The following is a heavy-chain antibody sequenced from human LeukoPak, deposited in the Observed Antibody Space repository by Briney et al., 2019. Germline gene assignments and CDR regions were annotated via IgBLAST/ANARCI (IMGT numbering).Heavy chain of an antibody. J-gene: IGHJ4*02. CDR3: ARVTYSGYGYFDY. Sequence: SQTLSLTCTVSGGSFSSGGYYWSWIRQPPGKGLEWIGYIYHSGSTYYNPSLKSRVTISVDRSKNQFSLKLSSVTAADTAVYYCARVTYSGYGYFDYWGQGTLVTVSS. CDR2: IYHSGST. CDR1: GGSFSSGGYY. D-gene: IGHD5-12*01. V-gene: IGHV4-30-2*01.